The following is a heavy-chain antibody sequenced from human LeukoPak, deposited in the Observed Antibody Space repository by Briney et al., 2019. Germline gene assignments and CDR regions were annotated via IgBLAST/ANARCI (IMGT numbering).Heavy chain of an antibody. CDR1: GYTFTSYY. CDR2: INPSGGST. D-gene: IGHD3-3*01. V-gene: IGHV1-46*01. CDR3: ARDLLVLLFLEWSLPDY. Sequence: GASVKVSCKASGYTFTSYYMHWVRQAPGQGLEWMGIINPSGGSTSYAQKFQGRVTMTRDTSTSTVYMELSSLRSEDTAVYYCARDLLVLLFLEWSLPDYWGQGTLVTVSS. J-gene: IGHJ4*02.